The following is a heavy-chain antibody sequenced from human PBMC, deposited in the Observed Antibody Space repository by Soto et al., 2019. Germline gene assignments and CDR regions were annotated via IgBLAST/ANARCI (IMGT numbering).Heavy chain of an antibody. J-gene: IGHJ5*02. D-gene: IGHD3-10*01. CDR1: GYNFSAYS. CDR2: INTANGNT. CDR3: ARLYTMVRGAFDWFDP. V-gene: IGHV1-3*04. Sequence: QVQLVQSGAEVRKPGASVKISCKASGYNFSAYSTHWVRQAPGQRFAWMGWINTANGNTKYSRKFQGRVTITRDTLATTDYMELRSLRHEDTAVYYCARLYTMVRGAFDWFDPWGQGTEVIVSS.